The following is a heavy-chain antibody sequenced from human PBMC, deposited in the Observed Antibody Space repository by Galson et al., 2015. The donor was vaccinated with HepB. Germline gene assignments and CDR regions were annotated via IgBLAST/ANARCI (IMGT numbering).Heavy chain of an antibody. CDR2: ISDGGDTT. Sequence: SLRLSCATSGFTFSTFATTWVRQAPGKGLEWVSAISDGGDTTYYADSVKGRFSITRDVSKSTLSLQMNSLRAEDTAVYYCAKGDTPWGGFDIWGQGTMVTVSS. V-gene: IGHV3-23*01. CDR3: AKGDTPWGGFDI. D-gene: IGHD2-21*01. J-gene: IGHJ3*02. CDR1: GFTFSTFA.